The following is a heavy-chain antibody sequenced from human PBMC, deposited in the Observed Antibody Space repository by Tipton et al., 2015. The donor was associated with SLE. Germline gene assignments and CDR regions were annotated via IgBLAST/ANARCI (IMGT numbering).Heavy chain of an antibody. CDR3: ARPGEAYSWDAFDI. Sequence: TLSLTCAVYGGSFRGYYWSWIRQPPGKGLEWIGGSHQSGTTNYHPSCKSRVTISVETSKNQFSLRLSSVTAADTAVYYCARPGEAYSWDAFDIWGQGTMVTVSS. V-gene: IGHV4-34*01. J-gene: IGHJ3*02. CDR2: SHQSGTT. D-gene: IGHD2-21*01. CDR1: GGSFRGYY.